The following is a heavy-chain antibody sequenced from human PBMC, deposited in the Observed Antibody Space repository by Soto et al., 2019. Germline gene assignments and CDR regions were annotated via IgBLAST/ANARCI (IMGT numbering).Heavy chain of an antibody. J-gene: IGHJ6*03. V-gene: IGHV1-8*01. Sequence: QVQLVQSGAEVKKPGASVKVSCKASGYTFTSYDINWVRQATGQGLEWMGWMNPNSGNTGYAQKFQGRVTMTRDTSLGTASVELSSLRSEDTAVYYCARDNSFSRTHYYYYMDVWGKGTTVTVSS. CDR3: ARDNSFSRTHYYYYMDV. CDR1: GYTFTSYD. D-gene: IGHD2-2*01. CDR2: MNPNSGNT.